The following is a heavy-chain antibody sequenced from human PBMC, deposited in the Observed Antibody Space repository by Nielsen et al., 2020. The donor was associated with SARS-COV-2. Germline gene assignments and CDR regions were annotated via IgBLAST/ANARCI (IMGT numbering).Heavy chain of an antibody. CDR1: GYTFTSYD. D-gene: IGHD3-10*01. Sequence: ASVKVSCKASGYTFTSYDINWVRQATGQGLEWMGWMNPNSGNTGYAQKFQGRVTMTRNTSISTAYMELSSLRSEDTAVYYCARGLGYTGWFGEPGTFDYWGQGTLVTVSS. V-gene: IGHV1-8*01. J-gene: IGHJ4*02. CDR2: MNPNSGNT. CDR3: ARGLGYTGWFGEPGTFDY.